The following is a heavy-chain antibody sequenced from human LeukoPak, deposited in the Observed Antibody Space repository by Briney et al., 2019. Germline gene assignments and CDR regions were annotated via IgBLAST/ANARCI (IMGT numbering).Heavy chain of an antibody. D-gene: IGHD6-19*01. CDR3: ARVMEQWLVPVPYFDY. CDR1: GGSISCYY. CDR2: IYYSGST. V-gene: IGHV4-59*01. J-gene: IGHJ4*02. Sequence: KASEPLSLTCTVSGGSISCYYWSWLRQPPGKGLEWIGNIYYSGSTYYNPSLKSRVTISVDTSKNQFSLKLSSVTAADTAVYYCARVMEQWLVPVPYFDYWGQGTLVTVSS.